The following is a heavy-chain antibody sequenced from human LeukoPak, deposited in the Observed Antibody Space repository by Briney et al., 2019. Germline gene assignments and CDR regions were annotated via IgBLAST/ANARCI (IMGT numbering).Heavy chain of an antibody. V-gene: IGHV3-72*01. Sequence: PGGSLRLSCAASGSTFSDQYMDWVRQAPGKGLQWVGRTGNKASRYTTEYAASVKGRFTISRDDSKNSLYLQMNSLKTEDTALYYCTRGYSGRSVYASDIWGQGTMVTVSS. CDR2: TGNKASRYTT. J-gene: IGHJ3*02. D-gene: IGHD1-26*01. CDR1: GSTFSDQY. CDR3: TRGYSGRSVYASDI.